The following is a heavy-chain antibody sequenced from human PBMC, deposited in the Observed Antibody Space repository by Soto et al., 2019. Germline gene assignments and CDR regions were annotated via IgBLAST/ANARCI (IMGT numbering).Heavy chain of an antibody. CDR3: VMVDNYVTPTPQDV. CDR1: GYIFVNYG. Sequence: QVQLVQSGDEVKKPGASVKVSCKASGYIFVNYGIAWVRQAPGQGLEWMGRISPYTGNTHSATKVQGRLNITTDRSKSTAYMALRSLTSDDTAVYYCVMVDNYVTPTPQDVWGQGTTVTVSS. V-gene: IGHV1-18*01. J-gene: IGHJ6*02. CDR2: ISPYTGNT. D-gene: IGHD3-16*01.